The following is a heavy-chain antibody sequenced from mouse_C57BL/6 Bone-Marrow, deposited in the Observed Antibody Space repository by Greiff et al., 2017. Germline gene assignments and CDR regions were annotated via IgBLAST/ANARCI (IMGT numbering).Heavy chain of an antibody. CDR2: ISDGGSYT. CDR3: TRERLITVAWCAY. CDR1: GFTFSSYA. J-gene: IGHJ3*01. D-gene: IGHD1-3*01. Sequence: DVKLVESGRGVVQPGGSLKLSCAASGFTFSSYAMSWVRQTPEKRLEWVATISDGGSYTYHPDNVKGRVTISRDNAKNNLYQQMSHQRSEDTAIYYCTRERLITVAWCAYWGQGPLVTVS. V-gene: IGHV5-4*01.